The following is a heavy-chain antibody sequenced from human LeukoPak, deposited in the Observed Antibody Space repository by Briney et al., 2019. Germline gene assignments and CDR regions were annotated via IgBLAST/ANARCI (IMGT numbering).Heavy chain of an antibody. CDR3: AKDLRPGAPGIVEPDY. D-gene: IGHD3-10*01. Sequence: PGGSLRLSCAASGFTFSSYGMHWVRQTPGKGLEWVAFIRYDGSNKYYADFVKGRFTISRDNSKNTLYLQMNSLRAEDTAVYYCAKDLRPGAPGIVEPDYWGQGTLVTVSS. CDR2: IRYDGSNK. J-gene: IGHJ4*02. V-gene: IGHV3-30*02. CDR1: GFTFSSYG.